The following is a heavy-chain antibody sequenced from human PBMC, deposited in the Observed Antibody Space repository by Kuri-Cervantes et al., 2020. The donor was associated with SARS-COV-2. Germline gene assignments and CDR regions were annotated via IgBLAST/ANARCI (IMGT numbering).Heavy chain of an antibody. CDR3: AKGYYDILTGYYVRIFFLY. Sequence: GESLKISCAASGFTFDDYGMSWVRQAPGKGLEWVSAISGSGGSTYYADSVKGRFTISRDNSKNTLYLQMNSLRAEDTAVYYCAKGYYDILTGYYVRIFFLYWGQGTLVTVSS. CDR1: GFTFDDYG. V-gene: IGHV3-23*01. CDR2: ISGSGGST. D-gene: IGHD3-9*01. J-gene: IGHJ4*02.